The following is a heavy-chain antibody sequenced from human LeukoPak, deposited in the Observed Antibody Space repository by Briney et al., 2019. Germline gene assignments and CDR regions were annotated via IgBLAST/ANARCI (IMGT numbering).Heavy chain of an antibody. V-gene: IGHV4-4*02. Sequence: SGTLSLTCAVSGGSISSSNWWSWVRQPPGKGLEWIGEIYHSGSTNYNPSLKSRVTISVDKSKNQFSLKLSSVTAADTAVYYCTRAPDDLLHGRAFDIWGQGTTVTVSS. J-gene: IGHJ3*02. CDR3: TRAPDDLLHGRAFDI. D-gene: IGHD1-1*01. CDR2: IYHSGST. CDR1: GGSISSSNW.